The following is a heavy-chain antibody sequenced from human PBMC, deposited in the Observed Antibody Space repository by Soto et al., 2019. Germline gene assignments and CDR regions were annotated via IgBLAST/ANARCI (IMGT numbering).Heavy chain of an antibody. CDR2: IWFDGSNK. Sequence: PVGSLRLSCAVSGFTFSGYGMHWVRQAPGKGLEWVAAIWFDGSNKNYADSVKGRFTISRDDSKNTLYLQMNSLRAEDTAVYYCTRDRDSRRGWDYFDHWGQGTLVTVSS. CDR3: TRDRDSRRGWDYFDH. J-gene: IGHJ4*02. D-gene: IGHD4-4*01. V-gene: IGHV3-33*01. CDR1: GFTFSGYG.